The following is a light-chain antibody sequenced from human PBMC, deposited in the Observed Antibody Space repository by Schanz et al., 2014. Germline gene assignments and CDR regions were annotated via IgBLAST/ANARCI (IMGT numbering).Light chain of an antibody. CDR1: QSVSSY. CDR2: DAS. Sequence: EIVLTQSPATLSLSPGERATLSCRASQSVSSYLAWYQQKPGQAPRLLIYDASTRATGIPDRFSGSGTGTEFTLTISSLQSEDFAVYYCQQYENWSTWAFGQGTKVEVK. J-gene: IGKJ1*01. CDR3: QQYENWSTWA. V-gene: IGKV3D-15*01.